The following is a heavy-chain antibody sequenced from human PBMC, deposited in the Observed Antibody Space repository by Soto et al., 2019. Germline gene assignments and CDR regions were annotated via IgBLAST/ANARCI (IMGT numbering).Heavy chain of an antibody. CDR1: GFTFNAYA. Sequence: EVQLLESGGDLVQPGGSLRLSCAASGFTFNAYAMTWVRQAPGKGLEWVSAIGDSGGNRYYAASVTGRFTISRDNSKDTVDPQMRRLRAEDTAVYYCSRVGSNYINSLDHWGQGILVTVSS. V-gene: IGHV3-23*01. CDR2: IGDSGGNR. J-gene: IGHJ4*02. CDR3: SRVGSNYINSLDH. D-gene: IGHD4-4*01.